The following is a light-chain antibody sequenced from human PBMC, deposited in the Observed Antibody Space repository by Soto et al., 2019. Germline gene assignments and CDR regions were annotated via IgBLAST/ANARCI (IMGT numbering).Light chain of an antibody. V-gene: IGKV1-39*01. Sequence: DIQMTQSPSSLSASVGDRVTITCRASQRISSYLNWYQQKPGKAPKLLIYAASSLQSGVPSRFSGSGSGTDFTLTISSLQPEDFATYYCQQSYSTPPFTFGPGIKVDIK. CDR1: QRISSY. CDR2: AAS. CDR3: QQSYSTPPFT. J-gene: IGKJ3*01.